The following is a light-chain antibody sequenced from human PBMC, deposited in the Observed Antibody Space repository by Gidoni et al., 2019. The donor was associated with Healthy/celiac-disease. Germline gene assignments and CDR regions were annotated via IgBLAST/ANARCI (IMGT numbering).Light chain of an antibody. CDR2: QDS. J-gene: IGLJ2*01. Sequence: SYELTQPPSVSVSPGQTASITCSGDNLGDKYACWYQQKPGQSPVLVIYQDSKRPSGIPERFSGSNSGNTATLTIIGTQAMDAADYYCQAWDSSTVVFGGGTKLTVL. CDR1: NLGDKY. CDR3: QAWDSSTVV. V-gene: IGLV3-1*01.